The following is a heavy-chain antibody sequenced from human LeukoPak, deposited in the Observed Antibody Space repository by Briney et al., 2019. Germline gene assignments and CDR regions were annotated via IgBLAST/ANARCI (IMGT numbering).Heavy chain of an antibody. CDR2: ISGSGSST. V-gene: IGHV3-11*04. CDR3: ARDDGRRATSTVVFGN. CDR1: GLIFSDYY. D-gene: IGHD2-2*01. J-gene: IGHJ4*02. Sequence: GGSLRLSCAVSGLIFSDYYMSWIRQAPGEGLEWISYISGSGSSTNCADSVKGRFTISRDNAKNSLYLQMNSLRAEDTAMYYCARDDGRRATSTVVFGNWGQGTLVTVSS.